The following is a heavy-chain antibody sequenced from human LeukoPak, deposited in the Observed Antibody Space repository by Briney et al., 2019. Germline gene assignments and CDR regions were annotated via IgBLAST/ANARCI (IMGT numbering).Heavy chain of an antibody. V-gene: IGHV4-39*07. CDR3: ARDNGGDGYNPFDY. CDR1: GGSISSSRYY. J-gene: IGHJ4*02. D-gene: IGHD5-24*01. CDR2: IYYSGST. Sequence: SETLSLTCTVSGGSISSSRYYWGWIRQPPGKGLEWIGSIYYSGSTHYNPSLKSRVIISVDTSKNQFSLKLSSVTAADTAVYYCARDNGGDGYNPFDYWGQGTLVTVSS.